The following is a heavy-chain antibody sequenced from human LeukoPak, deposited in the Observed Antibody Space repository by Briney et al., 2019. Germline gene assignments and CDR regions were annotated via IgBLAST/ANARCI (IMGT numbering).Heavy chain of an antibody. Sequence: GRSLRLSCAASGFTFSTYAMHWVRQAPGKGLEWVAVISYGGSNEYYADSVKGRFTISRDNSKNTLYLQMNSLRAEDTAVYYCARPTNPLLYYKGYYYYYYGMDVWGQGTTVTVSS. CDR1: GFTFSTYA. CDR2: ISYGGSNE. V-gene: IGHV3-30*04. D-gene: IGHD2-8*01. J-gene: IGHJ6*02. CDR3: ARPTNPLLYYKGYYYYYYGMDV.